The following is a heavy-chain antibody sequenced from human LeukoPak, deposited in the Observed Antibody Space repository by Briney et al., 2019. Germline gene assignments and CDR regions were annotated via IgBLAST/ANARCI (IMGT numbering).Heavy chain of an antibody. Sequence: AGGSLRLSCAASGLTFSSYSMNWVRQAPGKGLEWVSYISSSGSTIYYADSVKGRFTISRDNAKNSLYLQMNSLRAEDTAVYYCARDYRSVADYWGQGTLVTVSS. CDR1: GLTFSSYS. CDR3: ARDYRSVADY. CDR2: ISSSGSTI. V-gene: IGHV3-48*04. D-gene: IGHD1-14*01. J-gene: IGHJ4*02.